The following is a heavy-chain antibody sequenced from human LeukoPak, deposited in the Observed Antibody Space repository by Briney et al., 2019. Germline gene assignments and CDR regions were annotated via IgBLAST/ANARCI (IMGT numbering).Heavy chain of an antibody. D-gene: IGHD3-22*01. CDR3: AKGSYYDSSGSFYFDY. J-gene: IGHJ4*02. CDR1: GFTFSSDA. Sequence: GGSLRLSCAASGFTFSSDAMSWVRQAPGKGLEWVSGISGSGDNTYYADSVKGRFTISRDNSKNTLYVQVNSLGTEDTAAYYCAKGSYYDSSGSFYFDYWGQGTLVTVSS. V-gene: IGHV3-23*01. CDR2: ISGSGDNT.